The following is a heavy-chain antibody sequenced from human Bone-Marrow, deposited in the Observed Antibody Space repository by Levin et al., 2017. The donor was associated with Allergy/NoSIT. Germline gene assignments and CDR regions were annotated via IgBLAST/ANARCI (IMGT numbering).Heavy chain of an antibody. V-gene: IGHV3-9*01. D-gene: IGHD6-19*01. Sequence: GGSLRLSCVASGCTFENYGMHWVRQVPGKGLQWVSGITANSDNIGYADSVKGRFTVSRDNAKKSLFLQMNSLRPEDTALYYCAKGRAAAVAPGYFDSWGQGTWVTVSS. CDR2: ITANSDNI. CDR1: GCTFENYG. CDR3: AKGRAAAVAPGYFDS. J-gene: IGHJ4*02.